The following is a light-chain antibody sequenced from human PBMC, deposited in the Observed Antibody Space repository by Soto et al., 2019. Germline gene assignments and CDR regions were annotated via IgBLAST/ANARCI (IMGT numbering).Light chain of an antibody. Sequence: RVLNQSPGTLSLTPGERDTLSCRASQSISSTYLTWYHQRPGQAPRLLIYDASRRATGIPDRFSGSGSGTDFSLTISRLEPEDFAVYYCQHYDSARWTFGLGTKVDI. V-gene: IGKV3-20*01. CDR2: DAS. CDR3: QHYDSARWT. CDR1: QSISSTY. J-gene: IGKJ1*01.